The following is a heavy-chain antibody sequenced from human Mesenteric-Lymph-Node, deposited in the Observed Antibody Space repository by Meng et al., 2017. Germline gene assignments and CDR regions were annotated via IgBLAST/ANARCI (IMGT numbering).Heavy chain of an antibody. CDR1: GFTFSSYS. D-gene: IGHD6-13*01. CDR3: ARVVAAAGILSLYFDY. Sequence: GGSLRLSCAASGFTFSSYSMNWVRQAPGKGLEWVSSISSSSSYIYYADSVKGRFTISRDNAKNSLYLQMNSLRAEDTAVYYCARVVAAAGILSLYFDYWGQGTLVTVSS. CDR2: ISSSSSYI. V-gene: IGHV3-21*04. J-gene: IGHJ4*02.